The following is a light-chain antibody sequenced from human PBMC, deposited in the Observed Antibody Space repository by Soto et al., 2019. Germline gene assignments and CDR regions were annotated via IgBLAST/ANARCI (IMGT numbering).Light chain of an antibody. CDR3: VSFAGGTYV. Sequence: QSALTQPPSASGSPGQSVTISCTGTSSDVGAYIFVSWYQQHPGKAPKLIIYDVDRRPSGVPDRFFGSKSGNTASLTVSGLQAEDEADYYCVSFAGGTYVFGTGTQLTVL. CDR1: SSDVGAYIF. CDR2: DVD. J-gene: IGLJ1*01. V-gene: IGLV2-8*01.